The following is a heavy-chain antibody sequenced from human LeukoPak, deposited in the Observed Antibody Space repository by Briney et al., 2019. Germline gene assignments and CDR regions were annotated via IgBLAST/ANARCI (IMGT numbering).Heavy chain of an antibody. J-gene: IGHJ4*02. V-gene: IGHV3-33*08. D-gene: IGHD3-22*01. Sequence: PGGSLRLSCAASGFTFSDYYMSWIRQAPGKGLEWVAVIWYDGSNKYYADSVKGRFTISRDNSKNTLYLQMNSLRAEDTAVYYCARDKDSSGYIPDYWGQGTLVTVSS. CDR1: GFTFSDYY. CDR3: ARDKDSSGYIPDY. CDR2: IWYDGSNK.